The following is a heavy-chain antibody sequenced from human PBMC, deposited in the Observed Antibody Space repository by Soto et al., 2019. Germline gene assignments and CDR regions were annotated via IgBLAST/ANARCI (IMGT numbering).Heavy chain of an antibody. CDR3: ARESLGFGGNAEYFQH. CDR2: IIPIFGTA. Sequence: QVQLVQSGAEVKKPGSSVKVSCKASGGTFSSYAISWVRQAPGQGLEWMGGIIPIFGTANYAQKFQGRVTITADEYTSTAYMALSSLRSEDTAVYYCARESLGFGGNAEYFQHWGQGTLVTVSS. CDR1: GGTFSSYA. D-gene: IGHD3-10*01. V-gene: IGHV1-69*01. J-gene: IGHJ1*01.